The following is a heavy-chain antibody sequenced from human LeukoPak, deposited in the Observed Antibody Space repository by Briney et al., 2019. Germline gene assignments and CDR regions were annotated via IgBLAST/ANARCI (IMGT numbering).Heavy chain of an antibody. Sequence: PGGSLRLSCAASGFTFSSYGMHWVRQAPGKGLEWVAVISYDGSNKYYADSVKGRFTISRDNSKNTLYLQMNSLRAEDTAVYYCAKQLVRGVIITDDAFDIWGQGTMVTVSS. J-gene: IGHJ3*02. D-gene: IGHD3-10*01. CDR1: GFTFSSYG. CDR3: AKQLVRGVIITDDAFDI. CDR2: ISYDGSNK. V-gene: IGHV3-30*18.